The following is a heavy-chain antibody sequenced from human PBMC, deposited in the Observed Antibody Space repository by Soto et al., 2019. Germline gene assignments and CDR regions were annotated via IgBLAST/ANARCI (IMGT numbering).Heavy chain of an antibody. J-gene: IGHJ6*02. V-gene: IGHV3-74*01. Sequence: EVQLVESGGGLAQPGGSLRLSCAASGFTFSDYWIHWVRQAPGKGLMWVSRINGDGSSTNYADSVKGRFTISRDNANNTLELQMNSLRAEDTAVYYCARGVRGHYGKDVWGQGTTVTVSS. CDR2: INGDGSST. CDR1: GFTFSDYW. D-gene: IGHD3-10*01. CDR3: ARGVRGHYGKDV.